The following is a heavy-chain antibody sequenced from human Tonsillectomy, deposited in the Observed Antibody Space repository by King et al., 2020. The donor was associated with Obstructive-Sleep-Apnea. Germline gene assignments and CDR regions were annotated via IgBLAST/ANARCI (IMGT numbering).Heavy chain of an antibody. CDR3: ARDPSSTLDY. D-gene: IGHD6-13*01. CDR1: GFTFSSHG. CDR2: IWWDGSRQ. Sequence: VQLVESGGGVVQAGRSLRLSCTTSGFTFSSHGMHWVRQAPGKGLEWVAAIWWDGSRQCYADSVKGRFTVSRDDSKITLYLQMNSLRAEDTAVYYCARDPSSTLDYWGQGTRVTVSS. J-gene: IGHJ4*02. V-gene: IGHV3-33*01.